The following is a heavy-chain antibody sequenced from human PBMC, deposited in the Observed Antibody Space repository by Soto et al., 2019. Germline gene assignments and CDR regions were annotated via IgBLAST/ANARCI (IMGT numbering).Heavy chain of an antibody. V-gene: IGHV1-18*01. J-gene: IGHJ4*02. Sequence: ASVKVSCKASGYTFTSYGISWVRQAPGQGLEWMGWISAYNGNTNYAQKLQGRVTMTTDTSTSTAYMELRSLRSDDTAVYYCAIQQADIVLMVYAMRFDYWGQGTLVTVSS. D-gene: IGHD2-8*01. CDR1: GYTFTSYG. CDR3: AIQQADIVLMVYAMRFDY. CDR2: ISAYNGNT.